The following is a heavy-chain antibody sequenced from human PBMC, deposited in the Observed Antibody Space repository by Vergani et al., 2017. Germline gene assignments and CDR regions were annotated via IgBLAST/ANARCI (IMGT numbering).Heavy chain of an antibody. D-gene: IGHD2-15*01. J-gene: IGHJ6*02. CDR2: IYPGDSDT. Sequence: EVQLVQSGADVKKPGESLKLSCKGSGYSFTSYWIGWVRQMPGKGLEWLGLIYPGDSDTRDSPSFQGHVTISADKSISTDYLQWSSLKASDTAMYDCAGHRGWGLVVVAATPLYYNCGMDFWGQGTTVVVS. CDR3: AGHRGWGLVVVAATPLYYNCGMDF. CDR1: GYSFTSYW. V-gene: IGHV5-51*01.